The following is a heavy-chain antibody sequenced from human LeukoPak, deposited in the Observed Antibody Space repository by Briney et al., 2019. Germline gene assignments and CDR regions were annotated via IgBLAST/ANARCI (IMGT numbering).Heavy chain of an antibody. V-gene: IGHV4-34*01. J-gene: IGHJ4*02. CDR3: ARGRRPGY. CDR2: INHSGST. CDR1: GGSFSGYY. Sequence: SETLSLTCAVYGGSFSGYYWSWIRQPPGKGLEWIGEINHSGSTNYNPSLKSRVTISVDTSKNQFSLKLSSVTAADTAVYYCARGRRPGYWGQGTLVTVSS.